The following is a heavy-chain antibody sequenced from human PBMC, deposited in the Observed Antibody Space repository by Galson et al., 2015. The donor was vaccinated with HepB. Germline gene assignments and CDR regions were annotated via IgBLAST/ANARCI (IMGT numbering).Heavy chain of an antibody. J-gene: IGHJ4*02. Sequence: SLRLSCAASGFTFSSYGMHWVRQAPGKGLEWVAVIWYDGSNKYYADSVKGRFTISRDNSKNTLYLQMNSLRAEDTAVYYCARDRYSYRGLLDYWGQGTLVTVSS. CDR1: GFTFSSYG. CDR2: IWYDGSNK. V-gene: IGHV3-33*01. D-gene: IGHD5-18*01. CDR3: ARDRYSYRGLLDY.